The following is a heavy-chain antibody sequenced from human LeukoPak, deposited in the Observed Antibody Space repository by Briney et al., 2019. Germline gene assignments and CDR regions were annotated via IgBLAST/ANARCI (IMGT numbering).Heavy chain of an antibody. CDR1: GYTFTGYY. Sequence: GASVKVSCKASGYTFTGYYMHWVRQAPGQGLEWMGWINPNSGGTNYAQKFQGRVTMTRDTSISTAYMELSRLRSDDTAVYYCAREGQYYYDSSGYYVLDYWGQGALVTVSS. CDR2: INPNSGGT. J-gene: IGHJ4*02. V-gene: IGHV1-2*02. CDR3: AREGQYYYDSSGYYVLDY. D-gene: IGHD3-22*01.